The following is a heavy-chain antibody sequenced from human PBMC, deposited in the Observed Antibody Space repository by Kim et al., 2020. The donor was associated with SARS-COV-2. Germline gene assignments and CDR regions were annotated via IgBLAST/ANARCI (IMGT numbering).Heavy chain of an antibody. J-gene: IGHJ4*02. V-gene: IGHV4-34*01. D-gene: IGHD3-9*01. CDR3: ASGRYDILTGYSIDY. Sequence: PPLSSRVTISVDTSKNQFSLKLSSVTAADTAVYYCASGRYDILTGYSIDYWGQGTLVTVSS.